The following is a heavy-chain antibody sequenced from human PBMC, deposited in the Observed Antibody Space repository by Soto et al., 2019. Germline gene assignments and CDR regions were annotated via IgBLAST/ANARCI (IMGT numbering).Heavy chain of an antibody. J-gene: IGHJ4*02. CDR1: GYTFTRYG. D-gene: IGHD3-22*01. CDR3: ARWTSGYYYSTFDY. Sequence: QFHLVQSGAEVKKPGASVKVSCKASGYTFTRYGISWVRQAPGQGLEWMGWINTYNGNTYYKQNFQGRVTMTTDTSTSTAYMELRSLRSDDTAVYYCARWTSGYYYSTFDYWGQGNLVTVSS. V-gene: IGHV1-18*04. CDR2: INTYNGNT.